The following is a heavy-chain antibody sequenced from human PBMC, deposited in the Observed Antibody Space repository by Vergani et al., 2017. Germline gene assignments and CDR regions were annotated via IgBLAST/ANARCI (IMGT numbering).Heavy chain of an antibody. V-gene: IGHV3-48*01. D-gene: IGHD5-12*01. CDR3: AKANPRNSGYDYLYYYHAMDV. J-gene: IGHJ6*02. CDR1: GFTFSSFS. Sequence: EVQLVESGGGLVHPGGSLRLSCAASGFTFSSFSMNWVRQAPGKGLEWISYISSSSSTIYYADSVKGRFTISRDNAKNSLYLQMNSLRAEDTAVYYCAKANPRNSGYDYLYYYHAMDVWGQGTTVTVSS. CDR2: ISSSSSTI.